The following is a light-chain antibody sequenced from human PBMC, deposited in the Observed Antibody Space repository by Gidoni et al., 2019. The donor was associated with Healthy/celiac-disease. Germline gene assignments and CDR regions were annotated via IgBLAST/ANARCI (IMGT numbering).Light chain of an antibody. V-gene: IGKV1-17*01. J-gene: IGKJ4*01. Sequence: DIQITQSPSSLSASVGDRVPLTCRASQSLRNDLGWYQQKPGKAPKRLIYAASSLQSGIPSRVSGSGSGTEFTLTISSLQPEDFAIYYCLERNRYPQLTFGAXTKVEIK. CDR3: LERNRYPQLT. CDR2: AAS. CDR1: QSLRND.